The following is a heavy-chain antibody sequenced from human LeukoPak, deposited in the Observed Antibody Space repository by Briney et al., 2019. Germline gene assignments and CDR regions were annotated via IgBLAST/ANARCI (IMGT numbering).Heavy chain of an antibody. V-gene: IGHV1-2*02. CDR3: ARSAMIVVAPFDY. Sequence: ASVKVSCKASGYTFTGYYMHWVLQAPGQGLEWMGWINPNSGGTNYAQKFQGRVTMTRDTPISTAYMQLSRLRSDDTAVYYCARSAMIVVAPFDYWGQGTLVTVSS. CDR2: INPNSGGT. J-gene: IGHJ4*02. D-gene: IGHD3-22*01. CDR1: GYTFTGYY.